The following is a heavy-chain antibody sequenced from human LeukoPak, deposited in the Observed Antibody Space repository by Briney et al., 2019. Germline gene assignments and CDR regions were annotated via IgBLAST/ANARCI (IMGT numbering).Heavy chain of an antibody. CDR3: ARVYKRGSGWYGVGAFDI. J-gene: IGHJ3*02. Sequence: PSETLSLTCTVSGGSISSSSYLWAWIRQPPGRGLEWIANIDYSGKTYYNPSLKSRVTIAVDTSKSQFSLKLSSVTAADTAVYYCARVYKRGSGWYGVGAFDIWGQGTMVTVSS. CDR2: IDYSGKT. CDR1: GGSISSSSYL. V-gene: IGHV4-39*01. D-gene: IGHD6-19*01.